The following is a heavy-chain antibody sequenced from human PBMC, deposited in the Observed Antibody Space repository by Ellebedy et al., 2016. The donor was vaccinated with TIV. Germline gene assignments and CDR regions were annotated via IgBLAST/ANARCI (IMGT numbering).Heavy chain of an antibody. J-gene: IGHJ4*02. CDR3: ARDPEGAYYYGSAKFDY. V-gene: IGHV1-3*01. CDR2: INAGNGHT. CDR1: GYTFTSHI. Sequence: ASVKVSXKASGYTFTSHIIHWVRQAPGQRLEWLGWINAGNGHTKYSQKFQGRVTITRDTSASTVYVEMGSLRSEDTAVFYCARDPEGAYYYGSAKFDYWGQGTLVTVSS. D-gene: IGHD3-10*01.